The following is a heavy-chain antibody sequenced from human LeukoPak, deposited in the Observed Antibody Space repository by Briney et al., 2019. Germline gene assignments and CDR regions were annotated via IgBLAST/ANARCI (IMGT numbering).Heavy chain of an antibody. Sequence: SETLSLTCAVYGGSFSGYYWSWIRQPPGKGLEWIGEINHSGTTNYNPSLKSRVTISVDTSKNQFSLKLSSVTAADTAVYYCARDPADYDSSGYYEDWGQGTLVTVSS. V-gene: IGHV4-34*01. CDR1: GGSFSGYY. CDR3: ARDPADYDSSGYYED. CDR2: INHSGTT. D-gene: IGHD3-22*01. J-gene: IGHJ4*02.